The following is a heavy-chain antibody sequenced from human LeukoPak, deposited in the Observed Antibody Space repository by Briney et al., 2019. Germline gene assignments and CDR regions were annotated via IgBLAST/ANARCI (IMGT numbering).Heavy chain of an antibody. CDR1: GFTFSTYA. CDR2: IIGSGDST. Sequence: GRSLRLSCAASGFTFSTYAMSWVRQAPGKGLEWVSTIIGSGDSTHYADSVKGRFTISRDNSKNTLYLQVNSLRAEDTAFYYCAKHLSSSSRYYYDSWGQGTLVTVSS. J-gene: IGHJ4*02. V-gene: IGHV3-23*01. CDR3: AKHLSSSSRYYYDS. D-gene: IGHD6-13*01.